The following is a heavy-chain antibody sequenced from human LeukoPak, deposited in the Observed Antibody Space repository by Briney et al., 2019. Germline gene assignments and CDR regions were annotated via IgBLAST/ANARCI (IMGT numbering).Heavy chain of an antibody. J-gene: IGHJ6*04. CDR3: AVWAFDYYGSGSYWPEPHDYYYCGMDV. CDR1: GGTFSSYA. CDR2: IIPIFGTA. D-gene: IGHD3-10*01. V-gene: IGHV1-69*06. Sequence: SVKVSCKASGGTFSSYAISWVRQAPGQGLEWMGGIIPIFGTANYAQKFQGRVTITADKSTSTAYMELSSLRSEDTAVYYCAVWAFDYYGSGSYWPEPHDYYYCGMDVWGKGTTVTVSS.